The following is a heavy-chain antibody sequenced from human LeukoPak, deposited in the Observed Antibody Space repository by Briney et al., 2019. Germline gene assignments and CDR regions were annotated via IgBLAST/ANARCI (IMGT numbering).Heavy chain of an antibody. CDR2: INHSGST. CDR1: GGSFSGYY. Sequence: SETLSLTCAVYGGSFSGYYWSWIRQPPGKGLEWIGEINHSGSTNYNPSLKSRVTISVDTSKNQFSLKLSSVTAADTAVYYCAGKLYSSGWYDYWGQGTLVTVSS. CDR3: AGKLYSSGWYDY. J-gene: IGHJ4*02. D-gene: IGHD6-19*01. V-gene: IGHV4-34*01.